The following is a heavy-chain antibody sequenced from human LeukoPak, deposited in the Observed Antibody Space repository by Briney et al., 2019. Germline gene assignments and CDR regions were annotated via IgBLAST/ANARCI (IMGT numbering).Heavy chain of an antibody. CDR3: AKALQGYSYADY. D-gene: IGHD5-18*01. CDR1: GFTFSSYS. V-gene: IGHV3-43*01. J-gene: IGHJ4*02. CDR2: ITWDGSTT. Sequence: GGSLRLSCAASGFTFSSYSMNWVRQAPGKGLEWVSLITWDGSTTYYAGSVEGRFTISRDNTKNSLYLQMNSLRSEDTALYYCAKALQGYSYADYWGQGTLVTVSS.